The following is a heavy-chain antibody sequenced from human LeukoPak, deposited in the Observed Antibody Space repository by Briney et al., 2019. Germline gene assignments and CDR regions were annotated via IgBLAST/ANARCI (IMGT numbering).Heavy chain of an antibody. CDR3: AMDQGVQEGAPHRGRGRTMDV. D-gene: IGHD3-16*01. CDR2: ISAYNGNT. Sequence: ASVKLSCTAAGSTFTSCGISLVREAPGQGLEWMGWISAYNGNTNYAQKLPGRGTMTTDTSTSTAYMELRSLRSDDTPVYYRAMDQGVQEGAPHRGRGRTMDVCGKGTTATVSA. J-gene: IGHJ6*04. V-gene: IGHV1-18*01. CDR1: GSTFTSCG.